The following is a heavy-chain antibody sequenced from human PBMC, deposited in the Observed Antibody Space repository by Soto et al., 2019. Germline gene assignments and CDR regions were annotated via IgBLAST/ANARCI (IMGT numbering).Heavy chain of an antibody. D-gene: IGHD3-3*01. CDR2: ISSSSSYI. J-gene: IGHJ6*02. CDR3: ARGPFAKLYFYYGMDV. Sequence: GGSLRLSCAASGFTFSSYSMNWVRQAPGKGLEWVSSISSSSSYIYYADSVKGRFTISRDNAKNSLYLQMNSLRAEDTAVYYCARGPFAKLYFYYGMDVWGQGTTVTVSS. CDR1: GFTFSSYS. V-gene: IGHV3-21*01.